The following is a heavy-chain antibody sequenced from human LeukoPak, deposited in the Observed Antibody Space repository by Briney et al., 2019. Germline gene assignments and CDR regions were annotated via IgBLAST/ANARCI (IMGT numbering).Heavy chain of an antibody. CDR2: IYHSGNT. CDR1: GGSISSSSDY. CDR3: AREGGFWTGYNFDC. J-gene: IGHJ4*02. Sequence: SETLSLTCTVSGGSISSSSDYWGWIRQPAGKGLEWIGRIYHSGNTNYNPSLKSRVTMSVDTSNNQFSLNLSSVTAADTAIYYCAREGGFWTGYNFDCWGQGTLVTVSS. D-gene: IGHD3/OR15-3a*01. V-gene: IGHV4-61*02.